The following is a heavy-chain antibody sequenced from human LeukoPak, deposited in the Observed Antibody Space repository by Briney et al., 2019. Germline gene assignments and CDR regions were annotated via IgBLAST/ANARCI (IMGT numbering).Heavy chain of an antibody. CDR2: ISGYNGNT. V-gene: IGHV1-18*01. CDR3: ARGLDAAAGLANFDY. J-gene: IGHJ4*02. CDR1: GYTFSHFG. Sequence: GASVTVSCKSSGYTFSHFGVNWVRQAPGQGLEWMGWISGYNGNTNYAQKFQGRLTISTDPATSTVYMELSSLTSDDAAMYYCARGLDAAAGLANFDYWGQGTQVTVSS. D-gene: IGHD6-25*01.